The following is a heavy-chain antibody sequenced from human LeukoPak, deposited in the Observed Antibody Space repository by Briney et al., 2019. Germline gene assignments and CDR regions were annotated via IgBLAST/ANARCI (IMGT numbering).Heavy chain of an antibody. CDR3: ARHSIADY. D-gene: IGHD3-22*01. J-gene: IGHJ4*02. Sequence: GASLQISCESSGYIFTSYWIGGGRQLPGKGLEWMGIIHPGDSDTRYSPSFQGQVTISADKSISTAYLQWSSLKASDSAMYYCARHSIADYWGQGTLVTVSS. V-gene: IGHV5-51*01. CDR1: GYIFTSYW. CDR2: IHPGDSDT.